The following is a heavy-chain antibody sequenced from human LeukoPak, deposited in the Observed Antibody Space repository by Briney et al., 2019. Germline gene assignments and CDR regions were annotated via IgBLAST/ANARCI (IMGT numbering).Heavy chain of an antibody. CDR3: AREQWLLGSDY. D-gene: IGHD6-19*01. CDR2: MNPNSGNT. J-gene: IGHJ4*02. Sequence: ASVKVSCKASGYTFTSYDINWVRQATGQGLEWMGWMNPNSGNTGYAQKFQGRVTITRNTSISTAYMELSRLRSDDTAVYYCAREQWLLGSDYWGQGTLVTVSS. CDR1: GYTFTSYD. V-gene: IGHV1-8*01.